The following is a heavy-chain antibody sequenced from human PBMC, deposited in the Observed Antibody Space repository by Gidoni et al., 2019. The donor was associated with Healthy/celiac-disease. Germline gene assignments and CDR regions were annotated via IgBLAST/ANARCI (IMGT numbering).Heavy chain of an antibody. V-gene: IGHV4-39*01. CDR1: GGSIRSSSYY. CDR2: IYYSGST. D-gene: IGHD3-10*01. Sequence: QLQLQESGPGLVKPSETLSLTCTVSGGSIRSSSYYWGWIRQPPGKGLEWIGSIYYSGSTYYNPSLKSRVTISVDTSKNQFSLKLSSVTAADTAVYYCASQYYYGSDAMGWFDPWGQGTLVTVSS. J-gene: IGHJ5*02. CDR3: ASQYYYGSDAMGWFDP.